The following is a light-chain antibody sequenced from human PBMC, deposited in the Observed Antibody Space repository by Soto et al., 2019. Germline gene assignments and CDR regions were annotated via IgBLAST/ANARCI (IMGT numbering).Light chain of an antibody. CDR1: SSDVGGYNY. CDR3: SSYTTSSSYV. J-gene: IGLJ1*01. Sequence: ALTQPASVSGSPGQSITISCTGTSSDVGGYNYVSWYQQHPGKAPKLMIYEVTNRPSGVSNRFSGSKSGNTASLTISGLQAGDEADYYCSSYTTSSSYVFGTGTKVTVL. V-gene: IGLV2-14*01. CDR2: EVT.